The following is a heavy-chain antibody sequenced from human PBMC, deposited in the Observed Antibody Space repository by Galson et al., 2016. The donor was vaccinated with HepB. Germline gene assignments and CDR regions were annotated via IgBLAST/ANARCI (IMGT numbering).Heavy chain of an antibody. Sequence: SLRLSCAASGFTFSSYAMNWVRQAPWKGLEWVATIRGDGDYTNYADSVKGRFTISRDNSKNTLFLEMNSLRAEDTAVYYCARDIAYYNDNSGYTMGADYWGQGTLVTVSS. V-gene: IGHV3-23*01. D-gene: IGHD3-22*01. CDR1: GFTFSSYA. CDR3: ARDIAYYNDNSGYTMGADY. J-gene: IGHJ4*02. CDR2: IRGDGDYT.